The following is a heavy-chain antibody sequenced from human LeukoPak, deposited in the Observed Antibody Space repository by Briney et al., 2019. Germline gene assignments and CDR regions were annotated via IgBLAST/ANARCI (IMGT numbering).Heavy chain of an antibody. CDR3: ARGSNYGYGSGSYYYMDV. Sequence: ASVKVSSKASGYTFTRYDINWVRQATGQGLEWVGWMNPNSGNTGYAQKFQGRVTITRNTSISTAYMELSSLRSEDTAVYYCARGSNYGYGSGSYYYMDVWGKGTTVTVSS. D-gene: IGHD3-10*01. V-gene: IGHV1-8*03. CDR1: GYTFTRYD. CDR2: MNPNSGNT. J-gene: IGHJ6*03.